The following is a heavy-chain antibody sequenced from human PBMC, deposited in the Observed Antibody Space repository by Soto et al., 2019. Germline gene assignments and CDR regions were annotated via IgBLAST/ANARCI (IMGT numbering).Heavy chain of an antibody. V-gene: IGHV3-23*01. Sequence: ATGKGLEWVSGISGNAGSTYNADSVKGRFTISRDNSKNTLYLQMNSLRAEDTSVYYCAKDQGYYYYMDVWGKGTTVTLYS. J-gene: IGHJ6*03. CDR3: AKDQGYYYYMDV. CDR2: ISGNAGST.